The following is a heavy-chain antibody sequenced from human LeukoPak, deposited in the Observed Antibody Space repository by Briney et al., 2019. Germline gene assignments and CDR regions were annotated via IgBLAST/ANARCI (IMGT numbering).Heavy chain of an antibody. CDR2: IYTSGST. Sequence: SETLSLTCTVSGGSISSYYWSWIRQPAGKGLEWIGRIYTSGSTNYNPSLKSRVTMSVDTSKNQFSLKLSSVTAADTAVYYCARDRYYYDSSGFRLFDYWGQGTLVTVSS. CDR3: ARDRYYYDSSGFRLFDY. V-gene: IGHV4-4*07. J-gene: IGHJ4*02. D-gene: IGHD3-22*01. CDR1: GGSISSYY.